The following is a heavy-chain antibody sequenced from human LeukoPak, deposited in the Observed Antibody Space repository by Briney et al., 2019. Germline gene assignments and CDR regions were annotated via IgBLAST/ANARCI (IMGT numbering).Heavy chain of an antibody. CDR1: GYTFTNYC. CDR2: IDPTDSYT. V-gene: IGHV5-10-1*01. CDR3: ARHPRYSTSWYGFDP. D-gene: IGHD6-13*01. J-gene: IGHJ5*02. Sequence: GESLKISCKGSGYTFTNYCITWVRQMPGKGLEWMGRIDPTDSYTIYGPSFQGHVTISADKSISTAYLQWSSLEASDTAIYFCARHPRYSTSWYGFDPWGQGTLVTVSS.